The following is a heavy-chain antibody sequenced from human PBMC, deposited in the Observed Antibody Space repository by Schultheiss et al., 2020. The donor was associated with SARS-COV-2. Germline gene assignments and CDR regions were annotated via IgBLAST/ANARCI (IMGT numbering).Heavy chain of an antibody. V-gene: IGHV4-61*01. D-gene: IGHD1-26*01. CDR3: ANGGSYGWFDP. J-gene: IGHJ5*02. CDR1: GYSISSGYY. CDR2: IYYSGST. Sequence: SETLSLTCTVSGYSISSGYYWGWIRQPPGKGLEWIGYIYYSGSTNYNPSLKSRVTMSVDTSKNQFSLKLSSVTAADTAVYYCANGGSYGWFDPWGQGTLVTVSS.